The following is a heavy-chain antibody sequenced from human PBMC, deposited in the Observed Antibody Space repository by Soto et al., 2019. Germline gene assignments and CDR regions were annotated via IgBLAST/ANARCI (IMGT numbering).Heavy chain of an antibody. CDR1: GYTFASYG. Sequence: QVQLVQSGAEVKKPGASVKVSCKASGYTFASYGINWVRQAPGQGLEWLGWISPYDGYTHYAQILQCRVSMTTDTSTKTAYMELRSLRSDDTAMYYCARGGYYDSSGARNYYFYGMNVWGQGTTVTVSS. CDR2: ISPYDGYT. V-gene: IGHV1-18*01. J-gene: IGHJ6*02. D-gene: IGHD3-22*01. CDR3: ARGGYYDSSGARNYYFYGMNV.